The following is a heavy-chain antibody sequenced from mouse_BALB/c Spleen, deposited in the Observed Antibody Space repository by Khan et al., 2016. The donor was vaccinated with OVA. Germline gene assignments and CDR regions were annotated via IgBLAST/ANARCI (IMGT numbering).Heavy chain of an antibody. CDR1: DFSLTNYG. V-gene: IGHV2-4*02. J-gene: IGHJ3*01. CDR2: IWSGGST. D-gene: IGHD1-1*02. CDR3: ARRVYGSSYGFAY. Sequence: QVQLKQSGPGLVQPSQSLSITCTVSDFSLTNYGVHWVRQSPGQGLEWLGVIWSGGSTDSNVAFISRLSITKDKSKSQVFFKMNSLQVDDTAIYYCARRVYGSSYGFAYWGQGTLVTVSA.